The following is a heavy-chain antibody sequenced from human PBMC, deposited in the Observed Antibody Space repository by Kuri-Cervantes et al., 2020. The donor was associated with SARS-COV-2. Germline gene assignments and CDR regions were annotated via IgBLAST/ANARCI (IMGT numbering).Heavy chain of an antibody. CDR2: IFYSGST. CDR1: GGPIRSSSYY. D-gene: IGHD2-2*01. V-gene: IGHV4-39*01. J-gene: IGHJ4*02. Sequence: SCSFPGGPIRSSSYYWAWIRQPPGKGLEWIGSIFYSGSTYYNPSLKSRVTISVDTSKNQFSLKLSSVTAADTAVYYCARRRGGYCSSTSCPGYFDYWGQGTLVTVSS. CDR3: ARRRGGYCSSTSCPGYFDY.